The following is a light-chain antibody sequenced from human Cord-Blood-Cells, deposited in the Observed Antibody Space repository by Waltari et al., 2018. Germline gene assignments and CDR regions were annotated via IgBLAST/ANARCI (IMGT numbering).Light chain of an antibody. Sequence: QSALTQPRSVSGSPGQSVTISCTGTSSSVGGYNYVSWSQQHPGKAPKLMLYDVSKRPSGVPDRFSGSKSGNTASLTTSGLQAEDEADYYCCSYAGSYTLVFGGGTKLTVL. J-gene: IGLJ2*01. CDR1: SSSVGGYNY. CDR2: DVS. CDR3: CSYAGSYTLV. V-gene: IGLV2-11*01.